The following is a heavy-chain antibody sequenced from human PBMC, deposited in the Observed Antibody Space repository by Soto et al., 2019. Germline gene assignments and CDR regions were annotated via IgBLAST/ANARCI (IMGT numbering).Heavy chain of an antibody. CDR3: AREKVGTTFFDN. D-gene: IGHD1-1*01. CDR1: GFAISRGYY. CDR2: IYPSVSS. J-gene: IGHJ4*02. Sequence: SETLSLTCSVSGFAISRGYYWSSVRQPPGKGLEWIGSIYPSVSSYHNPSLATRLRLSIDTSKNQFTLNLTSVTAADTALYFCAREKVGTTFFDNWGQGIQVTVSS. V-gene: IGHV4-38-2*02.